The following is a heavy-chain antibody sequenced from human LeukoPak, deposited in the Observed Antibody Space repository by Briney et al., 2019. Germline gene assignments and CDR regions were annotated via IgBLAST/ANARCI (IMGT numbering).Heavy chain of an antibody. Sequence: GGSLRLSCAASGFTFSSYWMSWVRQAPGKGLEWVSAISGSGVSTYYADSVKGRFTISRDNSKNTLYLQMNSLRAEDTAVYYCAKEYGYTYGEFDYWGQGTLVTVSS. J-gene: IGHJ4*02. V-gene: IGHV3-23*01. D-gene: IGHD5-18*01. CDR1: GFTFSSYW. CDR3: AKEYGYTYGEFDY. CDR2: ISGSGVST.